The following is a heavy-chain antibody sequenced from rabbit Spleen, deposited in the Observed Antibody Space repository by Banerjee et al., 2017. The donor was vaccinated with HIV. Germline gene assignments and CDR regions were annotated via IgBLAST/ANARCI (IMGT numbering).Heavy chain of an antibody. J-gene: IGHJ4*01. CDR3: ARALIDYSRAFDL. V-gene: IGHV1S40*01. CDR1: GFSLSNDG. CDR2: IYIKSGNL. Sequence: QSLEESGGDLVKPGASLTLTCTASGFSLSNDGMCWVRQAPGKGLEWIGCIYIKSGNLYYASWAKGRFTISKTSSTTVTLQMTSLTAADTATYSCARALIDYSRAFDLWGPGTLVTVS. D-gene: IGHD4-1*01.